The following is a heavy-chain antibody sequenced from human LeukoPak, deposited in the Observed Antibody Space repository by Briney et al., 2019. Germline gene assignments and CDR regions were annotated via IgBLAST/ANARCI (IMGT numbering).Heavy chain of an antibody. J-gene: IGHJ4*02. CDR1: GYTFTGYY. Sequence: ASVKVSCKASGYTFTGYYMHGVRQAPGEGLEWMGRINPNSGGTNYAQKFQGRVTMTRDTSLSTAYMELSRLRSDDTAVYYCARDRLPWVSGWYDFDYWGQGTLVTVSS. V-gene: IGHV1-2*06. CDR2: INPNSGGT. D-gene: IGHD6-19*01. CDR3: ARDRLPWVSGWYDFDY.